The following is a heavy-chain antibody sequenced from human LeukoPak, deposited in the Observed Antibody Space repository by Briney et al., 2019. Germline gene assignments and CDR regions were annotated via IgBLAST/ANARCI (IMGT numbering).Heavy chain of an antibody. CDR1: GGSFSGYY. J-gene: IGHJ4*02. V-gene: IGHV4-34*01. CDR3: ARGRGSKSTFDY. D-gene: IGHD2-2*01. CDR2: INHSGST. Sequence: SETLSLTCAVYGGSFSGYYWSWIRQPPGKGLEWIGEINHSGSTNYNPSLKSRVTISVDTSKNQFSLKLSSVTAADTAVYYCARGRGSKSTFDYWGQGTLVTVSS.